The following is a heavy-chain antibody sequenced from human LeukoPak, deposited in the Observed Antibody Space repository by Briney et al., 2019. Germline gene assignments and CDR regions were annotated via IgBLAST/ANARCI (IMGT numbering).Heavy chain of an antibody. CDR3: ARDGGFMVRGVRSRGYYMDV. J-gene: IGHJ6*03. Sequence: ASVKVSCKASGYTFTSYDISWVRQAPGQGLEWMGGIIPIFGTANYAQKFRGRVTITADKSTRTAYMELRSLRSDDTAVYYCARDGGFMVRGVRSRGYYMDVWGKGTTVTISS. CDR1: GYTFTSYD. D-gene: IGHD3-10*01. CDR2: IIPIFGTA. V-gene: IGHV1-69*06.